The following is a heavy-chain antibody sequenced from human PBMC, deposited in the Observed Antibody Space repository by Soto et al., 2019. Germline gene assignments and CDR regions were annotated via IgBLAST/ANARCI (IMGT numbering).Heavy chain of an antibody. Sequence: ITWSRHAKKKGPEWMGRIIPVLGIANYAQKFQGRITITADKSTSTAYMELSSLRSEDTAVFSCAIPDNPNPDPGRAFFDYWGQGTLVTVSS. J-gene: IGHJ4*02. CDR2: IIPVLGIA. CDR3: AIPDNPNPDPGRAFFDY. V-gene: IGHV1-69*02. D-gene: IGHD1-26*01.